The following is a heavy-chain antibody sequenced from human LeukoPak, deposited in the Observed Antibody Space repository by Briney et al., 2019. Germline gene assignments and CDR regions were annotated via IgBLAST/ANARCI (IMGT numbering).Heavy chain of an antibody. CDR3: ARRGSMVRGVIITRSGWFDP. CDR1: GGSFSGYY. D-gene: IGHD3-10*01. V-gene: IGHV4-34*01. J-gene: IGHJ5*02. CDR2: INHSGST. Sequence: SETLSLTCAVYGGSFSGYYWSWIRQPPGKGLEWIGEINHSGSTNYNPSLKSRVTISVDTSKNQFSLKLSSVTAADTAVYYCARRGSMVRGVIITRSGWFDPWGQGTLVTVSS.